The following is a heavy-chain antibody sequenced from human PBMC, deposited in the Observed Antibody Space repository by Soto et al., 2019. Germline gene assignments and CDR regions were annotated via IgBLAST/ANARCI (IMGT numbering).Heavy chain of an antibody. CDR2: IVVGSGNT. D-gene: IGHD3-22*01. J-gene: IGHJ3*02. CDR3: AAVYSDYYDSSGAPGAFDI. Sequence: SVKVSCKASGFTFTSSAVQWVRQARGQRLEWIGWIVVGSGNTNYAQKFQERVTITRDMSSSTAYMELSSLRSEDTAVYYCAAVYSDYYDSSGAPGAFDIWGQGTMVTVSS. CDR1: GFTFTSSA. V-gene: IGHV1-58*01.